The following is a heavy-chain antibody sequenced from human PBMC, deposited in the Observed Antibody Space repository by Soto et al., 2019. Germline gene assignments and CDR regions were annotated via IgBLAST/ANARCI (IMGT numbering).Heavy chain of an antibody. CDR1: GYTFTDDY. D-gene: IGHD6-13*01. CDR3: ARGHSRWGDN. CDR2: INPNSGGT. Sequence: ASVKVSCKASGYTFTDDYRHGVRQAPGRGLEWMGWINPNSGGTNYAQKFQGRVTLTRDTSISTAYMELRRLTSDDTAVYYCARGHSRWGDNWGQGTLVTVSS. V-gene: IGHV1-2*02. J-gene: IGHJ1*01.